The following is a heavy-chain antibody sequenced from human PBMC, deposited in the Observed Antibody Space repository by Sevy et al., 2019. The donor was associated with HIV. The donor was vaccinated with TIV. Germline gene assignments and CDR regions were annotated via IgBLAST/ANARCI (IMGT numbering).Heavy chain of an antibody. Sequence: GGSLRLSCAASGFTFSSYSMNWVRRAPGKGLEWVSSIRSSSSYINYADSVKGRFTISRDNAKNSLYLQMNSLRAEDRAVYYRAREADFPEITEGGYFDYWGQGTLVTGSS. V-gene: IGHV3-21*01. CDR1: GFTFSSYS. J-gene: IGHJ4*02. CDR2: IRSSSSYI. CDR3: AREADFPEITEGGYFDY. D-gene: IGHD3-16*01.